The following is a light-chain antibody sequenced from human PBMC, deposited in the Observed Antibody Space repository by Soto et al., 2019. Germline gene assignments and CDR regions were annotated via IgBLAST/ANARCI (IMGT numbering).Light chain of an antibody. Sequence: DIQMTQSPSSLSASVGDRVTITCRASQGISNYLAWYQQKPGKVPKLLIYAASTLQSGVPYRVSGSGSGTKVTLTIASLQPDDFATYYCQQYETFSGTFGPGTKVDIK. CDR1: QGISNY. V-gene: IGKV1-27*01. CDR3: QQYETFSGT. J-gene: IGKJ1*01. CDR2: AAS.